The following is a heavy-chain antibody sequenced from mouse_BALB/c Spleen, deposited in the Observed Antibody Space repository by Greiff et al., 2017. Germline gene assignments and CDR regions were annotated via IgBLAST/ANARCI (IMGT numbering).Heavy chain of an antibody. V-gene: IGHV1-69*02. J-gene: IGHJ1*01. CDR3: TKIVRLGWYFDV. CDR2: IYPSDSYT. D-gene: IGHD1-2*01. Sequence: VQLQQPGAELVRPGASVKLSCKASGYTFTSYWINWVKQRPGQGLEWIGNIYPSDSYTNYNQKFKDKATLTVDKSSSTAYMQLSSPTSEDSAVYYCTKIVRLGWYFDVWGAGTTVTVSS. CDR1: GYTFTSYW.